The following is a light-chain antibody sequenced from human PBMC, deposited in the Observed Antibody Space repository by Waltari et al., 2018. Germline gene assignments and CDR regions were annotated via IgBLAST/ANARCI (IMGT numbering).Light chain of an antibody. CDR2: DVS. CDR3: QKLDNYPPPT. J-gene: IGKJ5*01. CDR1: QGISRH. Sequence: DFQLTQSPSFLSASVGDRVTITCRASQGISRHLAWYQQKPGEAPKLLIYDVSTLRSGVPSRFSGSGFGTEFTLTISSLQPEDSATYYCQKLDNYPPPTFGQGTRLEI. V-gene: IGKV1-9*01.